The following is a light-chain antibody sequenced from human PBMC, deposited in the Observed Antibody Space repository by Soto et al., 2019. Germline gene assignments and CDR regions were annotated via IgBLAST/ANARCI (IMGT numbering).Light chain of an antibody. V-gene: IGKV1-9*01. CDR3: QQLNSYPLT. CDR1: QGISSY. CDR2: AAS. J-gene: IGKJ4*01. Sequence: IQLTQSPSSLSASVGDRVTITCRASQGISSYLAWYQQKPGEAPKLLIYAASTLQSGVPSRFSGSRSGTDFTLTISSLQPEDFATYYCQQLNSYPLTFGGGTKVEIK.